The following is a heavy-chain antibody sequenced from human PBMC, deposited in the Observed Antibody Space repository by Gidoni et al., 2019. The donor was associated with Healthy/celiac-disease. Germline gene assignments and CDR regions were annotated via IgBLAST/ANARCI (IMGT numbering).Heavy chain of an antibody. J-gene: IGHJ4*02. CDR1: GFTFSCYP. Sequence: ELQLLDSGGGLVHPGGSLRLPCAASGFTFSCYPMGWVRQAPGKGPEWVSAIRGSGGSTYCADSVKGRCTISRDNTKNTRYLQKNSLRAEDTAVYYCAKVSSGWYSKDRKINIDYWGQGTLITVSA. CDR3: AKVSSGWYSKDRKINIDY. D-gene: IGHD6-19*01. CDR2: IRGSGGST. V-gene: IGHV3-23*01.